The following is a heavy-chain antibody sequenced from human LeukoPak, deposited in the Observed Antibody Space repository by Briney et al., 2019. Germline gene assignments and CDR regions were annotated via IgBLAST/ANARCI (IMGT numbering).Heavy chain of an antibody. V-gene: IGHV3-23*01. Sequence: QTGGSLRLSCAASGFTFSSYAMSWVRQAPGKGLEWVSAISGSGGSTYYADSVKGRFTISRDNSKNTLYLQMNSLRAEDTAVYYCAKDVDSSGSSFDYWGQGTLVTVSS. D-gene: IGHD3-22*01. CDR2: ISGSGGST. J-gene: IGHJ4*02. CDR3: AKDVDSSGSSFDY. CDR1: GFTFSSYA.